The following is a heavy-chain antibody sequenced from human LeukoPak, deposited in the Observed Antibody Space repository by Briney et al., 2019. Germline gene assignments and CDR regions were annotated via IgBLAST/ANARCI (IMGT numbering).Heavy chain of an antibody. CDR1: GFSFCGYN. V-gene: IGHV3-48*04. D-gene: IGHD1-1*01. J-gene: IGHJ3*02. CDR3: AKDQRTMRGALDI. Sequence: GGALRLSSAASGFSFCGYNMNWVSQGPGKGGGWGSYINSSSRTIYYTDSVRGRVTISRDNAKNSLYLQMNRLRAEDTGVYYWAKDQRTMRGALDIWGQGTMVTVSS. CDR2: INSSSRTI.